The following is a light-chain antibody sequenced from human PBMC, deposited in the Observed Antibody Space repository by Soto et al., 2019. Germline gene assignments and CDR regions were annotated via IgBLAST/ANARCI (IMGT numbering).Light chain of an antibody. Sequence: DIQMTQSPSSVSASVGDRVTITCRASQGISSWLAWYQQKPGKAPKLLIYPASSLQSGVPSRFSGTRSGTDLTITISSLQHEDFAPYYSHQANSSPHPFGQANKLEIK. CDR1: QGISSW. V-gene: IGKV1-12*01. CDR2: PAS. CDR3: HQANSSPHP. J-gene: IGKJ2*01.